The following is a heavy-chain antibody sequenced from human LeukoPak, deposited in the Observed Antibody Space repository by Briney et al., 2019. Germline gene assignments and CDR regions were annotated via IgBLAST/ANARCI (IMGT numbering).Heavy chain of an antibody. J-gene: IGHJ3*02. CDR3: AREGIAAAGFTHDAFDI. CDR1: GGSISSSSYY. D-gene: IGHD6-13*01. CDR2: IYYSGST. V-gene: IGHV4-39*07. Sequence: SETLSLTCTVSGGSISSSSYYWGWIRQPPGKGLEWIGSIYYSGSTNYNPSLKSRVTISVDTSKNQFSLKLSSVTAADTAVYYCAREGIAAAGFTHDAFDIWGQGTMVTVSS.